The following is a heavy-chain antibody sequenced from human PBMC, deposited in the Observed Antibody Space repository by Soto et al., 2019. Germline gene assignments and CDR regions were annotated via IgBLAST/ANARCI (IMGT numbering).Heavy chain of an antibody. CDR3: AHLYRSGWVFDY. CDR2: IYWDDDK. D-gene: IGHD6-25*01. CDR1: GVSLSTSGVG. J-gene: IGHJ4*02. V-gene: IGHV2-5*02. Sequence: QITLKESGPTLVKPTQTITLTCTFSGVSLSTSGVGVGWIRQPPGKALEWLALIYWDDDKRYSPSLKSRLTTTEDTSKNQVGLTMTNMDPVDTAAYYCAHLYRSGWVFDYWGQGTLVTVSS.